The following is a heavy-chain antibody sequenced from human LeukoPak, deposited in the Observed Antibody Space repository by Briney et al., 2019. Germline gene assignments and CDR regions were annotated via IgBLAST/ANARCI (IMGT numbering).Heavy chain of an antibody. CDR1: GFTFSSYS. CDR3: ATYSSLNRREFQY. D-gene: IGHD3-22*01. V-gene: IGHV3-48*04. J-gene: IGHJ1*01. Sequence: GGSLRLSCAASGFTFSSYSMNWVRQAPGKGLEWVSYISSSSSTIYYADSVKGRFTISRDNARNSLYLQMNSLRAEDTAVYYCATYSSLNRREFQYWGQGTLLTVSS. CDR2: ISSSSSTI.